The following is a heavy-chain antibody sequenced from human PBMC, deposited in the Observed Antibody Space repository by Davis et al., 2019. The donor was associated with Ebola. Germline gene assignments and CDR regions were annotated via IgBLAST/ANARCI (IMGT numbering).Heavy chain of an antibody. CDR1: GYTFTGYY. Sequence: ASVKVSCKASGYTFTGYYMHWVRQAPGQGLEWMGWINPNSGGTNYAQKFQGRVTMTRDTSISTAYMELSSLRSGDTAVYYCARGVRGTIFGVVIPTSGMDVWGQGTTVTVTS. D-gene: IGHD3-3*01. V-gene: IGHV1-2*02. CDR3: ARGVRGTIFGVVIPTSGMDV. J-gene: IGHJ6*02. CDR2: INPNSGGT.